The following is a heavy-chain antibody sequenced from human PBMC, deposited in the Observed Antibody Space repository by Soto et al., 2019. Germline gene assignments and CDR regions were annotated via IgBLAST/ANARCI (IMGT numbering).Heavy chain of an antibody. J-gene: IGHJ6*02. CDR1: GFTFSSYG. D-gene: IGHD3-22*01. CDR3: AKDLLPDYYDSSGLDV. Sequence: QVQLVESGGGVVQPGRSLRLSCAASGFTFSSYGMNWVRQAPGEGLEWVAVISYDGSNKYYADSVKGRFTISRDNSKNTLYLQMNSLRAEDTAVYYCAKDLLPDYYDSSGLDVWGQGTTVTVSS. V-gene: IGHV3-30*18. CDR2: ISYDGSNK.